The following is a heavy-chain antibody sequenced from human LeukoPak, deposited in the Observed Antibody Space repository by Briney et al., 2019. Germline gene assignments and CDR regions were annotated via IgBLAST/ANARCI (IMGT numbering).Heavy chain of an antibody. D-gene: IGHD2/OR15-2a*01. V-gene: IGHV3-7*01. CDR1: GFTFRSYA. J-gene: IGHJ6*03. CDR3: AKDNSASGHMDVMDV. CDR2: IKQDGSEK. Sequence: GGSLRLSCAASGFTFRSYAMSWVRQAPGKGLEWVANIKQDGSEKYYADSVKGRFIISRDNSKNTLYLQMNSLRAEDTAVYYCAKDNSASGHMDVMDVWGKGTTVTISS.